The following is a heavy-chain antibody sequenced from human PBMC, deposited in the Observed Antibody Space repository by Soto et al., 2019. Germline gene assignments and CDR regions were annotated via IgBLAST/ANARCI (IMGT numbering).Heavy chain of an antibody. Sequence: PVGSLRLSCAASGFTFSSYAMHWVRQAPGKGLEWVAVISYDGSNKYYADSVKGRFTISRDNSKNTLYLQMNSLRAEDTAVYYCARGWYFWSGRLDYWGQGTLVTVSS. CDR2: ISYDGSNK. CDR3: ARGWYFWSGRLDY. V-gene: IGHV3-30-3*01. J-gene: IGHJ4*02. D-gene: IGHD3-3*01. CDR1: GFTFSSYA.